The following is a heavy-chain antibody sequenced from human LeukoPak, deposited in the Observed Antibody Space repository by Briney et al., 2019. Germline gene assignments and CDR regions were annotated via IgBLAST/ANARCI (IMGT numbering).Heavy chain of an antibody. CDR3: ARIRCGHTGDICYNH. V-gene: IGHV4-34*01. D-gene: IGHD2-8*02. CDR2: VSPGGYI. CDR1: GGSFSGYY. Sequence: PSETLSLTCAVYGGSFSGYYWSWIRQSPGKGLEWIGEVSPGGYIKYNPSLRSRVTISVDTSENQLSLRLSSVTAADTAMYYCARIRCGHTGDICYNHWAQGNLVTVSS. J-gene: IGHJ5*02.